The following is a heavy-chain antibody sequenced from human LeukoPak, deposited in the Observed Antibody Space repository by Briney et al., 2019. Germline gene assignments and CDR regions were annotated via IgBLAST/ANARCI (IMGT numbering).Heavy chain of an antibody. CDR3: ARHGISVVRGVTTFDY. J-gene: IGHJ4*02. D-gene: IGHD3-10*01. Sequence: SETLSLTCAVYGGSFSGYYWSWIRQPPGKGLEWIGEINHSGSTNYNPSLKSRVTISVDTSKNQFSLKLSSVTAADTAVYYCARHGISVVRGVTTFDYWGQGTLVTVSS. V-gene: IGHV4-34*01. CDR1: GGSFSGYY. CDR2: INHSGST.